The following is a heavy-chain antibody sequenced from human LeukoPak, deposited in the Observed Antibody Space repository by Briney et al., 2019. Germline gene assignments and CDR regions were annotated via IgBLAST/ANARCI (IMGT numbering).Heavy chain of an antibody. V-gene: IGHV1-69*06. Sequence: SVKVSCKASGGTFSSYAISWVRQAPGQGLEWMGGIIPIFETPNYAQNFQGRVTITADKSTSTSYMELSSLRSEDTAVYYCARGINPLTTVVNDYWGQGTLVTVSS. CDR1: GGTFSSYA. D-gene: IGHD4-23*01. J-gene: IGHJ4*02. CDR2: IIPIFETP. CDR3: ARGINPLTTVVNDY.